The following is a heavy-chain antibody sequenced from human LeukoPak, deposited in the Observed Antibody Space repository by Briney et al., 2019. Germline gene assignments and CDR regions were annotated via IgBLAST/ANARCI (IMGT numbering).Heavy chain of an antibody. CDR3: ARHRIAVAGYLSDY. Sequence: GASVKVSCKASGYTFTNYAMHWVRQALGQRLEWMGWINAGNGNTKYSQKFQGRVTMTTDTSTSTAYMELRSLRSDDTAVYYCARHRIAVAGYLSDYWGQGTLVTVSS. CDR2: INAGNGNT. D-gene: IGHD6-19*01. J-gene: IGHJ4*02. V-gene: IGHV1-3*01. CDR1: GYTFTNYA.